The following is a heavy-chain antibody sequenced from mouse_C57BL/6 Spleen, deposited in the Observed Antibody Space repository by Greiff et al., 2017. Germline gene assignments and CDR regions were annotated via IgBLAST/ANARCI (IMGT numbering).Heavy chain of an antibody. Sequence: VQLKESGGGLVQPGGSMKLSCVASGFTFSNYWMNWVRQSPEKGLEWVAQIRLKSDNYATHYAESVKGRFTISRDDSKSSVYLQMNNLRAEDTGIYYCTYDYDEPFAYWGQGTLVTVSA. D-gene: IGHD2-4*01. CDR3: TYDYDEPFAY. V-gene: IGHV6-3*01. CDR2: IRLKSDNYAT. CDR1: GFTFSNYW. J-gene: IGHJ3*01.